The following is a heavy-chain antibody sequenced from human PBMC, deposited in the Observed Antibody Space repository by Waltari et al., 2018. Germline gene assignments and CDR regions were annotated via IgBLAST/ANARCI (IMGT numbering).Heavy chain of an antibody. D-gene: IGHD3-10*01. CDR1: GGTFSSYA. Sequence: QVQLVQSGAEVKKPGSSVKVSCKASGGTFSSYAISWVRQAPGQGLEWMGRIMPIFGTASYARRLGGRGTKTPDTATSTAYMELRRLRSDETAEYYCARVMVRNWFDPWGQGTLVTVSS. J-gene: IGHJ5*02. CDR2: IMPIFGTA. CDR3: ARVMVRNWFDP. V-gene: IGHV1-69*08.